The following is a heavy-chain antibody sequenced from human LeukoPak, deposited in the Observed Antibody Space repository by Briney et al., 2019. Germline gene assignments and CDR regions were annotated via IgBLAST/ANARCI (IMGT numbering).Heavy chain of an antibody. CDR1: GGTFSSYA. D-gene: IGHD1-26*01. J-gene: IGHJ4*02. V-gene: IGHV1-69*13. CDR3: ARDAVSLVGATTRGLYYFDY. Sequence: SVKVSFKASGGTFSSYAISWVRQAPGQGLEWMGGIIPIFGTANYAQKFQGRVTITADESTSTAYMELSSLRSEDTAVYYCARDAVSLVGATTRGLYYFDYWGQGTLVTVSS. CDR2: IIPIFGTA.